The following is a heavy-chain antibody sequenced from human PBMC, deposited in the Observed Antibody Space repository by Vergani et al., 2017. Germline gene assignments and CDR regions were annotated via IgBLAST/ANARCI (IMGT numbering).Heavy chain of an antibody. CDR3: ARGRVQLERRWYYYYYMDV. Sequence: QVQLQQWGAGLLKPSETLSLTCAVYGGSFSGYYWSWIRQPPGKGLEWIGEINHSGSTNYRPSLKSRVTISVDTSKNQFSLKLSSVTAADTAVYYCARGRVQLERRWYYYYYMDVWGKXT. V-gene: IGHV4-34*01. D-gene: IGHD1-1*01. CDR1: GGSFSGYY. J-gene: IGHJ6*03. CDR2: INHSGST.